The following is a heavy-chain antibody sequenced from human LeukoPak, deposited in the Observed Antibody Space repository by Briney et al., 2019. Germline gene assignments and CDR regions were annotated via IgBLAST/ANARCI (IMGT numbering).Heavy chain of an antibody. CDR3: ARRLFVLGIRWFDP. D-gene: IGHD3-16*01. CDR2: INHSGST. Sequence: SETLSLTCAVYGGSFSGYYWSWIRQPPGKGLEGIGEINHSGSTNDNPSFKSRVTISVDTSKNQFSLKLSSVTAADTAVYYCARRLFVLGIRWFDPWGQGTLVTVSS. CDR1: GGSFSGYY. J-gene: IGHJ5*02. V-gene: IGHV4-34*01.